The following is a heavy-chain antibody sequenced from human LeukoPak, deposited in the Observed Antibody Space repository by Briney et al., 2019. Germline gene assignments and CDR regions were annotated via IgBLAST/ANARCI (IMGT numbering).Heavy chain of an antibody. CDR1: GFTFSDYY. Sequence: GGSLRLSCAASGFTFSDYYISWIRQAPGKGLECVSYISTSSSFTNYADSVKGRFTISRDNAKNSLYLQMNSLRAEDTALYYCARLSREGYNRHDYWGQGTLVTVSS. V-gene: IGHV3-11*03. CDR3: ARLSREGYNRHDY. CDR2: ISTSSSFT. D-gene: IGHD5-24*01. J-gene: IGHJ4*02.